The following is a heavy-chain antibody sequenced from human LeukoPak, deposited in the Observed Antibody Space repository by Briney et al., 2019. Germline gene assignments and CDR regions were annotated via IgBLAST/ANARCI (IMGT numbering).Heavy chain of an antibody. CDR1: GYSFTSYW. CDR2: IYPGDSDT. CDR3: ARLFDRRYQLLTLLNWYFDL. J-gene: IGHJ2*01. V-gene: IGHV5-51*01. Sequence: GESLKFSCKGSGYSFTSYWIGWVRQMPGKGLEWMGIIYPGDSDTRYSPSFQGQVTISADKSISTAYLQWSSLKASDTAMYYCARLFDRRYQLLTLLNWYFDLWGRGTLVTVSS. D-gene: IGHD2-2*01.